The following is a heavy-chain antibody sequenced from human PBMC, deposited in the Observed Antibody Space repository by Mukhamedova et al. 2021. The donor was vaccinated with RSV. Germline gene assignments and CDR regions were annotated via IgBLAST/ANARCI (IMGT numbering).Heavy chain of an antibody. CDR3: ARDCSGGSCYDY. D-gene: IGHD2-15*01. Sequence: LEWIGYIYYSGSTNYNPSLKSRVTISVDTSKNQFSLKLSSVTAADTAVYYCARDCSGGSCYDYCGQGTLVTVSS. J-gene: IGHJ4*02. V-gene: IGHV4-59*01. CDR2: IYYSGST.